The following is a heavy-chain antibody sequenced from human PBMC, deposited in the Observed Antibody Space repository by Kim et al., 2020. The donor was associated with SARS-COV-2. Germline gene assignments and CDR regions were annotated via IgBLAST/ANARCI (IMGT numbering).Heavy chain of an antibody. J-gene: IGHJ6*03. V-gene: IGHV3-23*01. Sequence: DSGNSTDSPDSVKGRFTLSRDNSRNTGYLQMNGLRAEDTAVYYCAKRMDVWGKGTTVIVSS. CDR2: DSGNST. CDR3: AKRMDV.